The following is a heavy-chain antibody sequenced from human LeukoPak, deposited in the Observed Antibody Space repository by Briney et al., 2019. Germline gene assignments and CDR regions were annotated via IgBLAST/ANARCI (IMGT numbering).Heavy chain of an antibody. Sequence: ASVKVSCKASGYTFTGYYMHWVRQAPGQGLEWMGWINPNSGGTNYAQKFQGRVTMTRDTSISTAYMELSRLRSDGTAVYYCARVTMVRGVAEYNWFDPWGQGTLVTVSS. CDR3: ARVTMVRGVAEYNWFDP. CDR1: GYTFTGYY. CDR2: INPNSGGT. V-gene: IGHV1-2*02. J-gene: IGHJ5*02. D-gene: IGHD3-10*01.